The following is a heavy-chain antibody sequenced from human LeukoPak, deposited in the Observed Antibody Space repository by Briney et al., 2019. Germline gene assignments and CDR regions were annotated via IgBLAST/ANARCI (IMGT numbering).Heavy chain of an antibody. J-gene: IGHJ4*02. V-gene: IGHV3-74*01. CDR3: VSFYETN. CDR1: GNYW. CDR2: INSDGSWT. Sequence: GGSLRLSCAASGNYWMHWVRQAPGKGLVWVSHINSDGSWTGYADSVKGRFTISKDNAKNTVYLQMNNLRAEDTAVYYCVSFYETNWGRGTLVTVSS. D-gene: IGHD2-2*01.